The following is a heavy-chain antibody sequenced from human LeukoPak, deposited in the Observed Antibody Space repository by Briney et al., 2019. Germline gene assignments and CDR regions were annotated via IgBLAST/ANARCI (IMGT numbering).Heavy chain of an antibody. Sequence: SETLSLTCTVPGYSISTGYYWSWIRQPPGKGLEWIGYIYYSGSTNYNPSLKSRVTISVDTSKNQFSLKLSSVTAADTAVYYCARERTERPDYYYYYMDVWGKGTTVTISS. V-gene: IGHV4-61*01. CDR1: GYSISTGYY. CDR2: IYYSGST. D-gene: IGHD1-1*01. CDR3: ARERTERPDYYYYYMDV. J-gene: IGHJ6*03.